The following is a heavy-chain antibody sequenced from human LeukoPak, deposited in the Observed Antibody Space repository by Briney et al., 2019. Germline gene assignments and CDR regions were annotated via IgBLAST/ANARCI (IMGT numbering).Heavy chain of an antibody. CDR1: GYIFTSYG. V-gene: IGHV1-18*01. J-gene: IGHJ6*03. CDR3: AKAGPPIHYYYMDV. CDR2: ISSYNGNT. Sequence: ASVKVSCTASGYIFTSYGINWVRQAPGQGREWMGWISSYNGNTHYAQILQGRVTMTTDTSTSTAYMELRSLRSDATAVYYCAKAGPPIHYYYMDVWGKGTTVTISS.